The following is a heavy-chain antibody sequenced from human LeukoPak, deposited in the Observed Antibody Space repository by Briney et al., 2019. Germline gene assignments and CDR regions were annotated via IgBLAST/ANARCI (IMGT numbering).Heavy chain of an antibody. CDR1: GYTFTSYY. Sequence: ASVKVSCKASGYTFTSYYRHWVRQAPGQGLEWMGIINPSGGSTSYAQKFQGRVTMTRDTSTSTVYMELSSLRSEDTAVYYCARDFTPYSSGWPSGYWGQGTLATVSS. J-gene: IGHJ4*02. V-gene: IGHV1-46*01. CDR3: ARDFTPYSSGWPSGY. CDR2: INPSGGST. D-gene: IGHD6-19*01.